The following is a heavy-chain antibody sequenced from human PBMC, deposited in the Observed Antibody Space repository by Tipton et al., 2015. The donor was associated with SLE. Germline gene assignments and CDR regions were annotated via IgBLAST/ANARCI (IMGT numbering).Heavy chain of an antibody. D-gene: IGHD1-26*01. J-gene: IGHJ4*02. V-gene: IGHV4-34*01. Sequence: TLSLTCAVSGGSFSGYSWTWIRQAPAKGLEWIGDINHSGITNYNPSLKSRVTLSLDTSKSQFSLRLNSVTAADTAIYYCARRPIVGGRHPYYFDYWGQGTLVTVSS. CDR2: INHSGIT. CDR3: ARRPIVGGRHPYYFDY. CDR1: GGSFSGYS.